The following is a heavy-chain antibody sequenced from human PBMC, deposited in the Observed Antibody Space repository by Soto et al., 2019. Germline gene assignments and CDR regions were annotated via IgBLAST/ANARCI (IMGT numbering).Heavy chain of an antibody. CDR1: GGTFSSYA. J-gene: IGHJ4*02. V-gene: IGHV1-69*12. D-gene: IGHD3-3*01. CDR2: IIPIFGTA. Sequence: QVQLVQSGAEVKKPGSSVKVSCKASGGTFSSYAISWVRQAPGQGLEWMGGIIPIFGTANYAQKFQGRVTITADESTNTAYMGLSSVTSGSRAVHECEGGGGRADLWRTFANWGKGTLVTFAA. CDR3: EGGGGRADLWRTFAN.